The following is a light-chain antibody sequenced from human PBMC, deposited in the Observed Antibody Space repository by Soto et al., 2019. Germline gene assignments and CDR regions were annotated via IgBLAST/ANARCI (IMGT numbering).Light chain of an antibody. CDR1: QGISSY. CDR3: QKYNSAPLT. CDR2: AAF. V-gene: IGKV1-27*01. J-gene: IGKJ4*01. Sequence: EIQMTQSPSSLSAFVGDIVTITCRASQGISSYLAWYQQKPGRVPKLLIYAAFTLQSGVPSRFSGSGSGTDFTLTISSLQPEDVASYYCQKYNSAPLTFGGGTKVEIK.